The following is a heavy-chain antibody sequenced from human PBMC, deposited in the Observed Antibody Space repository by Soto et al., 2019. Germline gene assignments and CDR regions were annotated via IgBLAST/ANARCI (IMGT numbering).Heavy chain of an antibody. CDR2: ISAYNGNT. V-gene: IGHV1-18*04. D-gene: IGHD6-13*01. Sequence: AASVKVSCKASGYTFTSYGISWVRQAPGQGLEWMGWISAYNGNTNYAQKLQGRVTMTTDTSTSTAYMELRSLRSDDTAVYYCARDRAAGTTTISENWFDPWGQGTLVTVSS. J-gene: IGHJ5*02. CDR3: ARDRAAGTTTISENWFDP. CDR1: GYTFTSYG.